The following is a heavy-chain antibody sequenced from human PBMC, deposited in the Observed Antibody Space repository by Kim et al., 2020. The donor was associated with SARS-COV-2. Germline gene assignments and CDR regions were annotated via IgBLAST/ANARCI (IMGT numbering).Heavy chain of an antibody. CDR2: ISYDGSNK. D-gene: IGHD3-9*01. CDR1: GFTFSSYA. J-gene: IGHJ5*02. V-gene: IGHV3-30*04. Sequence: GGSLRLSCAASGFTFSSYAMHWVRQAPGKGLEWVAVISYDGSNKYYADSVKGRFTISRYNSKNKLYLQMNSLRAEDTAVYYCARDLGAPFTIGYWFDPWGQGSLVTVSS. CDR3: ARDLGAPFTIGYWFDP.